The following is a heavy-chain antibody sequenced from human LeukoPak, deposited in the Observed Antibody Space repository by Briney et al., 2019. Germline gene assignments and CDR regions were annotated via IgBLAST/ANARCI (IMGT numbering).Heavy chain of an antibody. CDR1: GGTFSSYA. CDR2: IIPIFGTA. CDR3: ASGPIFGVVMTPNYYYYMDV. Sequence: GASVKVSCRASGGTFSSYAISWVRQAPGQGLEWMGGIIPIFGTANYAQKFQGRVTITADESTSTAYMELSSLRSEDTAVYYCASGPIFGVVMTPNYYYYMDVWGKGTTVTVSS. J-gene: IGHJ6*03. V-gene: IGHV1-69*13. D-gene: IGHD3-3*01.